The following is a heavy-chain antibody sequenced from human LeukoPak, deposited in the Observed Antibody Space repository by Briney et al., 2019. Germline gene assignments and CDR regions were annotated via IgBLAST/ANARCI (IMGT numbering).Heavy chain of an antibody. V-gene: IGHV3-30*02. CDR3: AKDQVAGTVRGDY. CDR1: GFTFSSYG. CDR2: IRYDGSNK. D-gene: IGHD6-19*01. J-gene: IGHJ4*02. Sequence: PGRSLRLSCAASGFTFSSYGMHWVRQAPGKGLEWVAFIRYDGSNKYYADSVKGRFTISRDNSKNTLYLQMNSLRAEDTAVYYCAKDQVAGTVRGDYWGQGTLVTVSS.